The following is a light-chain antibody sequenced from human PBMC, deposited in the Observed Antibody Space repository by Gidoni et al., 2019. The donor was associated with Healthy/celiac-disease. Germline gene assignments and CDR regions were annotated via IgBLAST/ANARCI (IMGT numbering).Light chain of an antibody. CDR3: QAWDSSTKNVV. CDR1: KLGDKY. Sequence: SYELTQPPSASVSPGQTASITCSGDKLGDKYACWYQQKPGQSPVLVIYQDSKRPSGIPERFSGSNSGSTATLTISGTQAMDEADYYCQAWDSSTKNVVFGGGTKLTVL. J-gene: IGLJ2*01. CDR2: QDS. V-gene: IGLV3-1*01.